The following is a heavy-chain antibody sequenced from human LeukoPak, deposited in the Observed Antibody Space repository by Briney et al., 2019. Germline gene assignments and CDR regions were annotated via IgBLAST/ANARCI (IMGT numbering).Heavy chain of an antibody. CDR1: GFTFSSYA. CDR2: ISYDGSNK. V-gene: IGHV3-30*04. D-gene: IGHD4-17*01. J-gene: IGHJ4*02. CDR3: ARTGLTYLTTVTTWFDY. Sequence: GGSLRLSCAASGFTFSSYAMSWVRQAPGKGLEWVAVISYDGSNKYYADSVKGRFTISRDNSKNTLYLQMNSLRAEDTAVYYCARTGLTYLTTVTTWFDYWGQGTLVTVSS.